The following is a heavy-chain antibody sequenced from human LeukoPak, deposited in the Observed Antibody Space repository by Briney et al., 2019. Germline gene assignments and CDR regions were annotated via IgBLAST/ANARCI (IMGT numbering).Heavy chain of an antibody. CDR2: IRRKAKSYAT. V-gene: IGHV3-73*01. CDR3: TSWVAAIRDYFDY. CDR1: GIIFSGCA. J-gene: IGHJ4*02. Sequence: GGLLRFSCAASGIIFSGCAMYWVRPASGKRQGWVGRIRRKAKSYATAYTASVKGRFTISRDDSKNTAYLQMNSLKTEDTAVYYCTSWVAAIRDYFDYWGQGTLVTVSS. D-gene: IGHD2-15*01.